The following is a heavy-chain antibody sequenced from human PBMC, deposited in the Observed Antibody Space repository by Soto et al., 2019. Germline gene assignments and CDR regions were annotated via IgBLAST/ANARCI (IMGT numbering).Heavy chain of an antibody. CDR1: GGSISSYY. CDR3: ARHSSMGIAGTNYYYYYYMDV. D-gene: IGHD6-13*01. Sequence: SETLSLTCTVSGGSISSYYWSWIRQPPGKGLEWIGYIYYSGSTNYNPSLKSRVTISVDTSKNQFSLKLSSVTAADTAVYYCARHSSMGIAGTNYYYYYYMDVWGKGTTVTVSS. J-gene: IGHJ6*03. CDR2: IYYSGST. V-gene: IGHV4-59*08.